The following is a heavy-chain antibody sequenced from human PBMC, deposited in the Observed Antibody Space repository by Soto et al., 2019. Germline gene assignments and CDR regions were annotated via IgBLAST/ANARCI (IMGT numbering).Heavy chain of an antibody. Sequence: SETLSLTCTFSGGSISAYYWSWIRQPPGKGLEWIGHIYYSGSTNYSPSLKSRVTISIDTSKRQFSLKLRSVTAADTAVYYCARVGSGSYYDFNWFDPWGQGKVVTVSS. D-gene: IGHD1-26*01. CDR1: GGSISAYY. V-gene: IGHV4-59*01. CDR2: IYYSGST. CDR3: ARVGSGSYYDFNWFDP. J-gene: IGHJ5*02.